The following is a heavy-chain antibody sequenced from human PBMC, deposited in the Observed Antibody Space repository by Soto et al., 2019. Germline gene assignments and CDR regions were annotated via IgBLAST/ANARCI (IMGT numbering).Heavy chain of an antibody. J-gene: IGHJ5*02. CDR3: SSDYDSRGGWFDP. D-gene: IGHD3-22*01. CDR2: IIPILGIA. Sequence: QVQLVQSGAEVKKPGSSVKVYCQASVGTFSSYTISWVRQAPGQVLECMGRIIPILGIANYAQKFQGRVRITADKATSKDYMELSSLSSEDTAVSYCSSDYDSRGGWFDPWGQGTLVTVSS. CDR1: VGTFSSYT. V-gene: IGHV1-69*02.